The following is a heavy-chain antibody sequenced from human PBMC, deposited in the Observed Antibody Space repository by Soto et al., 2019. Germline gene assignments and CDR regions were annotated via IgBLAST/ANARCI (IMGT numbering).Heavy chain of an antibody. Sequence: SETLSLTWTISRGDGSTYYWSWILQSRSQRLEPMRYIYASGSPYYNPSLMSRVTISADTSKNRISLQLTSSTAADTAAYYCARGVGSSPRRYRGRGSRVTVSS. D-gene: IGHD1-26*01. CDR2: IYASGSP. J-gene: IGHJ4*02. CDR3: ARGVGSSPRRY. V-gene: IGHV4-59*02. CDR1: RGDGSTYY.